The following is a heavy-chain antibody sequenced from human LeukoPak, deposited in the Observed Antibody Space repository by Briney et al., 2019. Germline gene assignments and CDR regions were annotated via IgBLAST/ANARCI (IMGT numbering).Heavy chain of an antibody. J-gene: IGHJ5*02. D-gene: IGHD6-19*01. CDR1: GYTLTGYY. V-gene: IGHV1-2*02. CDR3: ARDEAVVGSYSWFDP. CDR2: IEPNTGST. Sequence: ASVTVSCKSSGYTLTGYYLHWVRQAPGQGLEWMGWIEPNTGSTRYAHHFQDRVTMTRDTSINTAYMELSSLRFDDTAVYYCARDEAVVGSYSWFDPWGQGSLVTVSS.